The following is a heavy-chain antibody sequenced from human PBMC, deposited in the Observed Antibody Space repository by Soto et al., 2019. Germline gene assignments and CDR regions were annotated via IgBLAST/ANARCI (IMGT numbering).Heavy chain of an antibody. CDR3: AKDLEAISTGDIVVVVAATLNDS. CDR1: GFTFSSYA. Sequence: EVQLLESGGGLVQPGGSLRLSCAASGFTFSSYAMSWVRQAPGKGLEWVSAISGSGGSTYYADSVKGRFTISRDNSKNTLYLQMNSLRAEDTAVYYCAKDLEAISTGDIVVVVAATLNDSWGQGTLVTVSS. D-gene: IGHD2-15*01. J-gene: IGHJ4*02. V-gene: IGHV3-23*01. CDR2: ISGSGGST.